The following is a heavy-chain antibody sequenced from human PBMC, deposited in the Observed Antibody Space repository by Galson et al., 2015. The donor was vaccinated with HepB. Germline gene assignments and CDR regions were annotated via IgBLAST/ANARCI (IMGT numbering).Heavy chain of an antibody. J-gene: IGHJ6*02. CDR2: VSGYDGSA. D-gene: IGHD1-7*01. CDR1: GYDFNKYG. V-gene: IGHV1-18*01. CDR3: ARDSRLELQLNNYYSYGMDV. Sequence: KVSCKASGYDFNKYGLSWVRQAPGQGLGWMGWVSGYDGSANYSPKFQGRVTMTTQTSTGTAYMEMRSLRSDDTAVYYCARDSRLELQLNNYYSYGMDVWGQGTAVRVS.